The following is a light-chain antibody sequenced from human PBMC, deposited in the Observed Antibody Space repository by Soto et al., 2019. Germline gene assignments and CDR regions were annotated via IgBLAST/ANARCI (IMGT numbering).Light chain of an antibody. V-gene: IGKV1-5*01. Sequence: DIQMTQSPPTLSASVGDRVTITCRASQSISTWLAWFQQKPGKAPRLLIFDASSLDSGVPSRFSGSGSGTEFTLTISSLQSDDFAVYYCQQYNSWPLTFGGGTKVEIK. J-gene: IGKJ4*01. CDR2: DAS. CDR3: QQYNSWPLT. CDR1: QSISTW.